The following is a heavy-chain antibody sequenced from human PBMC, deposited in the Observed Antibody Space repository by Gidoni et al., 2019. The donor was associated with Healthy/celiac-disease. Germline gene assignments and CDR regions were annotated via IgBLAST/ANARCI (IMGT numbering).Heavy chain of an antibody. V-gene: IGHV3-33*01. CDR1: GFAFSSYG. CDR2: RWYDGSNK. Sequence: QVQLVESGGGVVQPGRSLRLSCAASGFAFSSYGMHWVRQAPGKGREGVAGRWYDGSNKYYADSVKGRVTISRDNSKNTLYLQMNSLRAEDTAVYYCARDKAGVQLWSQFDYWGQGTLVTVSS. D-gene: IGHD5-18*01. CDR3: ARDKAGVQLWSQFDY. J-gene: IGHJ4*02.